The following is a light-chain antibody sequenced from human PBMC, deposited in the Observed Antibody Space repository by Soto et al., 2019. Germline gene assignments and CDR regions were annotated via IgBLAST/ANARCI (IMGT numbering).Light chain of an antibody. CDR3: AAWDDSLNGHYV. V-gene: IGLV1-44*01. CDR1: SSNIGSNT. CDR2: NNN. J-gene: IGLJ1*01. Sequence: QSVLTQPPSASGTPWQRVTSSCSGSSSNIGSNTVNWYQQLPGTAPKLLIYNNNQRPSGVPDRFSGSKSGTSASLAISGLQSEDEADYYCAAWDDSLNGHYVFGTGTKVTVL.